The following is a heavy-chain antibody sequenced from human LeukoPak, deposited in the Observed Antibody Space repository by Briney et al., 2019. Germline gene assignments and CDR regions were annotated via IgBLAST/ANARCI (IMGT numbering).Heavy chain of an antibody. Sequence: SVKVSCKASGGTFSSYAISWVRQAPGQGLEWMGGIIPIFGTANYAQKFQGRVTITADESTSTAYMELSSLRSEDTAVYYCARDHLGYYGSGSSNSNWFDPWGQGTLVTVSS. CDR1: GGTFSSYA. CDR3: ARDHLGYYGSGSSNSNWFDP. CDR2: IIPIFGTA. D-gene: IGHD3-10*01. V-gene: IGHV1-69*01. J-gene: IGHJ5*02.